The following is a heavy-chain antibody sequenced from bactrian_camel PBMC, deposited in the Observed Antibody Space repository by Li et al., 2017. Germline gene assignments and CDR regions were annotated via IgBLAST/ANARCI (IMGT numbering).Heavy chain of an antibody. D-gene: IGHD5*01. V-gene: IGHV3S53*01. J-gene: IGHJ4*01. CDR3: AAGLSYMSTCGTGEPAKYDT. Sequence: HVQLVESGGGAVQTGGSLRLSCVASGYRYINSCMAWFRQAPGRQREGVASMYNGRPIYADSVKGRFSISKDRAENTLYLQMDYLQPEDTAMYYCAAGLSYMSTCGTGEPAKYDTWGQGTQVTVS. CDR2: MYNGRP. CDR1: GYRYINSC.